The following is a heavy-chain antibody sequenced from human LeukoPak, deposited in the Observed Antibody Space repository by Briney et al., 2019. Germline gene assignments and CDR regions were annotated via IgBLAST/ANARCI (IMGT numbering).Heavy chain of an antibody. J-gene: IGHJ4*02. CDR3: VKDRCYRATCPEV. CDR1: GFTFSTYA. CDR2: ISNSGDST. D-gene: IGHD3-16*02. V-gene: IGHV3-23*01. Sequence: GGSLRLSCAASGFTFSTYAMSWVRQAPGEGLEWVPGISNSGDSTYYPDSVKGRFTISRDNSKNTLHLQMSSLRAEDTALYYCVKDRCYRATCPEVWGQGTLVTVSS.